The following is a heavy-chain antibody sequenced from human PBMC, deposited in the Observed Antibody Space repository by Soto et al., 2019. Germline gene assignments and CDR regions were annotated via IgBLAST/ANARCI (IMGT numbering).Heavy chain of an antibody. Sequence: EVQLVPSGAEVKKPGESLRISCKGSGYSFNSYWISWVRQMPGKGLEWMGRIDPSDSYTNYSPSFHGHVTISADKSISTAYLQWSSLKASDTAMYYWARHSGGNNNCFDPWGQGSLVTVSS. D-gene: IGHD2-15*01. V-gene: IGHV5-10-1*01. CDR3: ARHSGGNNNCFDP. CDR1: GYSFNSYW. CDR2: IDPSDSYT. J-gene: IGHJ5*02.